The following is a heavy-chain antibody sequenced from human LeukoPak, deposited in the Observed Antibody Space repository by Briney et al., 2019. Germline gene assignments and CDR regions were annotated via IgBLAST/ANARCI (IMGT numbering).Heavy chain of an antibody. CDR3: TRQFSGYDSSSGY. D-gene: IGHD5-12*01. Sequence: GESLKISCKGSGYSFTTYSIGWVRQMPGKGLEWMGVIYPGDSDTRYSPSFQGQVTISADKSISTAYLQWSSLKASDTAMYYCTRQFSGYDSSSGYWGQGTLVTVSS. CDR2: IYPGDSDT. J-gene: IGHJ4*02. V-gene: IGHV5-51*01. CDR1: GYSFTTYS.